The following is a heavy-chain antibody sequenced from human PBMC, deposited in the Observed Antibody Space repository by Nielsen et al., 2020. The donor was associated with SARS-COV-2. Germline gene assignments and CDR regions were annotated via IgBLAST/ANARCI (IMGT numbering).Heavy chain of an antibody. CDR3: ARSGPRIAVAGDYNWFDP. J-gene: IGHJ5*02. D-gene: IGHD6-19*01. Sequence: WVRQAPGQRLEWMGWINAGNGDTKYSQKFQGRVTITRDTSASTAYMELSSLRSEDTAVYYCARSGPRIAVAGDYNWFDPWGQGTLVTVSS. V-gene: IGHV1-3*01. CDR2: INAGNGDT.